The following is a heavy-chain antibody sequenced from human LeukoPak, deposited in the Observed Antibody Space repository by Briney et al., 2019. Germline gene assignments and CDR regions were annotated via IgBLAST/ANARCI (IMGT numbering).Heavy chain of an antibody. Sequence: SETLSLTCTVSGGSISSSYWSWIRQPAGKGLEWIGRIYTSGTTSYNPSIKSRVSISVDKSKNQLSLKVSSVTAADTAVYYCARLGYSSSSTGYYYYMDVWGKGTTVTVSS. V-gene: IGHV4-4*07. CDR1: GGSISSSY. CDR2: IYTSGTT. D-gene: IGHD6-6*01. CDR3: ARLGYSSSSTGYYYYMDV. J-gene: IGHJ6*03.